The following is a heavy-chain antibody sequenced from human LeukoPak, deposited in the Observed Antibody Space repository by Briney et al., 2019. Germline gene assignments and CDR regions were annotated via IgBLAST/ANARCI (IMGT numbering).Heavy chain of an antibody. Sequence: SETLSLTCAVYGGSFSGYYWSWIRQPPGKGLEWIGEINHSGSTNYNPSLKSRVTISVDTSKNQFSLKLSSVTAADTAVYYCARGLRWELLSWGQGILVTVSS. J-gene: IGHJ4*02. D-gene: IGHD1-26*01. CDR1: GGSFSGYY. CDR3: ARGLRWELLS. CDR2: INHSGST. V-gene: IGHV4-34*01.